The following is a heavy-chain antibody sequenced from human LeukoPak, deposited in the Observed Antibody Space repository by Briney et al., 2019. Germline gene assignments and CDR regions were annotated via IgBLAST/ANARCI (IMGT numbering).Heavy chain of an antibody. Sequence: VASVKVSCKASGYTFTGYYMHWVRQAPGQGLEWMGWINPNSGGTNYAQKFQGRVTMTRDTSISTAYMELSRLRSDDTAVYYCARAYSGYDYTALTGWGQGTLVTVSS. CDR3: ARAYSGYDYTALTG. J-gene: IGHJ4*02. CDR2: INPNSGGT. D-gene: IGHD5-12*01. CDR1: GYTFTGYY. V-gene: IGHV1-2*02.